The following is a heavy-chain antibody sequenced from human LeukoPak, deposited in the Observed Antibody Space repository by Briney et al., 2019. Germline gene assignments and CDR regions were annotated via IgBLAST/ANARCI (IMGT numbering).Heavy chain of an antibody. Sequence: GGSLRLSCAASGFTFSSYSMNWVRQAPGKGLEWVSAISGSGGSTYYADSVKGRFTISRDNSKNTLYLQMNSLRAGDTAVYYCAKDLAAGYYYYYGMDVWGQGTTVTVSS. D-gene: IGHD6-13*01. CDR1: GFTFSSYS. V-gene: IGHV3-23*01. CDR2: ISGSGGST. J-gene: IGHJ6*02. CDR3: AKDLAAGYYYYYGMDV.